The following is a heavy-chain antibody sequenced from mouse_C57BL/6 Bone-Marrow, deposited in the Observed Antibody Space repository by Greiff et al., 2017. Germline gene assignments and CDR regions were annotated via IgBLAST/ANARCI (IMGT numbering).Heavy chain of an antibody. V-gene: IGHV1-9*01. D-gene: IGHD1-1*01. Sequence: VQLQQSGAELIKPGASVKLSCKATGYTFTGYWIEWVKQRPGHGLEWIGEIVPGSGSTNYNEKFKGKATFTADTSSNTAYMQLSSLTTEDSAIYYCARRDLDYGSENLYFDVWGTGTTVTVAS. CDR2: IVPGSGST. J-gene: IGHJ1*03. CDR1: GYTFTGYW. CDR3: ARRDLDYGSENLYFDV.